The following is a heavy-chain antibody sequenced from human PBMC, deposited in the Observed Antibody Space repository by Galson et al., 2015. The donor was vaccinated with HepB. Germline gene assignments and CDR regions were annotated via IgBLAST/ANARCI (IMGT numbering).Heavy chain of an antibody. V-gene: IGHV6-1*01. D-gene: IGHD3-22*01. J-gene: IGHJ6*02. CDR3: ARDLSNYYYDSSGYYRYYYGMDV. Sequence: CAISGGSVSSNSAAWNWIRQSPSRGLEWLGRTYYRSKWYNDYAVSVKSRITISPDTSKNQFSLQLNSVTPEDTAVYYCARDLSNYYYDSSGYYRYYYGMDVWGQGTTVTVSS. CDR1: GGSVSSNSAA. CDR2: TYYRSKWYN.